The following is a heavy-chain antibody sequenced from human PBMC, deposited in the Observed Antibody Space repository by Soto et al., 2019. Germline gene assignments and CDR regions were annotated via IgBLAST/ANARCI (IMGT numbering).Heavy chain of an antibody. CDR3: IQSRCGGDCLQSYASYYYYGMDV. D-gene: IGHD2-21*02. CDR2: IYWDDDK. V-gene: IGHV2-5*08. J-gene: IGHJ6*02. CDR1: GFSLSTSGMC. Sequence: SGPTLVNPTQTLTLTCTFSGFSLSTSGMCVSWIRQPPGKALEWLALIYWDDDKRYSPSLRSRLTITKDTSKNQVVLTMTNMDPVDTATYYCIQSRCGGDCLQSYASYYYYGMDVWGQGTTVTVS.